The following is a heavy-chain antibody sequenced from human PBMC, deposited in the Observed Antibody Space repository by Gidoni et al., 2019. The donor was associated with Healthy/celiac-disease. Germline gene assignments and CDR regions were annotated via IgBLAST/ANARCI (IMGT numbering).Heavy chain of an antibody. J-gene: IGHJ2*01. CDR1: GFTFSSYA. Sequence: RSLRLSCAASGFTFSSYAMHGVRQAPGKGLEWVAVILYDGSNKYYADSVKGRFTISSNNSKNTLYLQMNSLRTENTAVYYCARDSPGNSSGWEGYFDLWGRGTLVTVSS. CDR2: ILYDGSNK. D-gene: IGHD3-22*01. CDR3: ARDSPGNSSGWEGYFDL. V-gene: IGHV3-30*04.